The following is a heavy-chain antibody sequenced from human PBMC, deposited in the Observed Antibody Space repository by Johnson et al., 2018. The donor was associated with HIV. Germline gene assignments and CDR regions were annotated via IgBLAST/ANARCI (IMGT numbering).Heavy chain of an antibody. D-gene: IGHD5-12*01. J-gene: IGHJ3*02. CDR2: IKCDGSEK. V-gene: IGHV3-52*01. Sequence: EVQLVESGGGLVKPGGSLRLSCAASGFTFSSSWMHWVCQAPEKGLEWVADIKCDGSEKYYVDSVKGRFTISRDNSKNTLYLQMSSLRTEDTAVYYCARGRARAFDIWGQGTMVTVSS. CDR3: ARGRARAFDI. CDR1: GFTFSSSW.